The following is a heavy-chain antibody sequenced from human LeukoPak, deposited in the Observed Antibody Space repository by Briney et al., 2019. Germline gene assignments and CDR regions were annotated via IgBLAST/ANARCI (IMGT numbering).Heavy chain of an antibody. CDR3: ARRVDTASHFDY. J-gene: IGHJ4*02. Sequence: KVSCKASGYTFTSYGISWVRQMPGKGLEWMGIIYPGDSDTRYSPSFQGQVTISADKSISTAYLQWSSLKASDTAMYYCARRVDTASHFDYWGQGTLVTVSS. V-gene: IGHV5-51*01. CDR2: IYPGDSDT. CDR1: GYTFTSYG. D-gene: IGHD5-18*01.